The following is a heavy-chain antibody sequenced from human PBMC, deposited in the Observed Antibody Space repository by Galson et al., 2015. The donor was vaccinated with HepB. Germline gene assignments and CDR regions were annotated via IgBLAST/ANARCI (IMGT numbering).Heavy chain of an antibody. V-gene: IGHV1-24*01. J-gene: IGHJ5*02. CDR1: GYTLTELS. CDR2: FDPEDGET. Sequence: SVKVSCKVSGYTLTELSMHWVRQAPGKGLEWMGGFDPEDGETIYAQKFQGRVTMTEDTSTDTAYMELSSLRSEDAAVYYCATEGRSRRRGYYSWFDPWGQGTLVTVSS. D-gene: IGHD3-3*01. CDR3: ATEGRSRRRGYYSWFDP.